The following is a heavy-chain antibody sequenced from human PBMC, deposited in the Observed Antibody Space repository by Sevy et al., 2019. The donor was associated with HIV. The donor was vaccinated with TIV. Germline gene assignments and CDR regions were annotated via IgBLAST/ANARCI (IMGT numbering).Heavy chain of an antibody. J-gene: IGHJ4*02. V-gene: IGHV1-46*03. Sequence: ASVKVSCKASGYTFTNYYMHWVRQAPGQGLEWMGIINPSDVSTVYAQKFQGRVTMTRDTSTSTVYMELRSLRSDDTAVYYCGRTSPRGGFDYWGQGALVTVSS. CDR1: GYTFTNYY. D-gene: IGHD3-16*01. CDR2: INPSDVST. CDR3: GRTSPRGGFDY.